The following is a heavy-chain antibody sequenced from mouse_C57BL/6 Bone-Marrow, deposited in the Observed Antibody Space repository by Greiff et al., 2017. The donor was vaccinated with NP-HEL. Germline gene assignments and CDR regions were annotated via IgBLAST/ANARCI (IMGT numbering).Heavy chain of an antibody. Sequence: QVQLQQPGPELVKPGASVKLSCKASGYTFTSSWMHWVKKRPGQGLEWIGNITPSNGGTNYNEKFKRKATLTVDKSSSTAYMQLSILTSEDSAVYYCARSLLLRFYWYFDVWGTGTTVTVSS. CDR3: ARSLLLRFYWYFDV. D-gene: IGHD1-1*01. CDR2: ITPSNGGT. J-gene: IGHJ1*03. V-gene: IGHV1-53*01. CDR1: GYTFTSSW.